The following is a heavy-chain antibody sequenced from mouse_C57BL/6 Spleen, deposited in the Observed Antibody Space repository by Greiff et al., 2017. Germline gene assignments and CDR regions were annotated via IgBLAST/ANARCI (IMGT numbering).Heavy chain of an antibody. D-gene: IGHD2-2*01. Sequence: VKLMESGPELVKPGASVKISCKASGYAFSSSWMNWVKQRPGKGLEWIGRIYPGDGDTNYNGKFKGKATLTADKSSSTAYMQLSSLTSEDSAVYFCARSGGYDDYFDYWGQGTTLTVSS. J-gene: IGHJ2*01. CDR2: IYPGDGDT. CDR3: ARSGGYDDYFDY. CDR1: GYAFSSSW. V-gene: IGHV1-82*01.